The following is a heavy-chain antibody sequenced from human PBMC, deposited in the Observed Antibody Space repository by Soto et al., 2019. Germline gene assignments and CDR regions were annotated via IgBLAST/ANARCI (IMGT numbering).Heavy chain of an antibody. CDR1: GDSMRSFY. CDR2: IYYSGST. Sequence: PSETLSLTCTGYGDSMRSFYWSWIRQPPGKGLEWIGNIYYSGSTNYNPSRKSRVTMSVDMSRNQVSLKLSSVTAADTAVYYCTRVGGYYGDYPNFDYWGQGALVTVSS. CDR3: TRVGGYYGDYPNFDY. V-gene: IGHV4-59*01. J-gene: IGHJ4*02. D-gene: IGHD4-17*01.